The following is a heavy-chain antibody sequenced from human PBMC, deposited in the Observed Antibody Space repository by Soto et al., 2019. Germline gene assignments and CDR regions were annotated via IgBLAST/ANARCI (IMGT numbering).Heavy chain of an antibody. CDR2: IYHSGST. Sequence: SETLSLTCAGSGGSISSGGYYWSWIRQPPGKGMEWIGYIYHSGSTYYNPSPKSRVTISVDRSKNQVSLKLSSVTAAVTAVYYCARGMTTVTTFDYWGQGTLVTVSS. D-gene: IGHD4-17*01. V-gene: IGHV4-30-2*01. CDR1: GGSISSGGYY. J-gene: IGHJ4*02. CDR3: ARGMTTVTTFDY.